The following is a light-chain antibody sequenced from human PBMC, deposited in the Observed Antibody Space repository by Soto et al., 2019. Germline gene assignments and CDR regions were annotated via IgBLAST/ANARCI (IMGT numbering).Light chain of an antibody. CDR3: QQYNDWPPGRT. CDR2: AAS. V-gene: IGKV3-15*01. Sequence: EIVMTQSPATLSVSPGERATLSCRASQSVNNNLAWYQQKPGQAPRLLIYAASTRATGIPARFSGSGSGTEFTLIISSLQSEDFAVYYCQQYNDWPPGRTFGQGTKVEIK. J-gene: IGKJ1*01. CDR1: QSVNNN.